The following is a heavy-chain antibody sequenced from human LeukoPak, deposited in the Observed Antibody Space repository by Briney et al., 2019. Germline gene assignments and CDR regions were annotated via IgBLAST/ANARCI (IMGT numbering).Heavy chain of an antibody. Sequence: GRSLRLSCAASGFTFDDYAMHWVRQAPGKGLEWVSGISWNSGSIGYADSVKGRFTISRDNAKNSLYLQMNSLRAEDTALYYCAKGGIVVVDWYFDLWGRGTLVIVSS. CDR2: ISWNSGSI. CDR3: AKGGIVVVDWYFDL. J-gene: IGHJ2*01. V-gene: IGHV3-9*01. CDR1: GFTFDDYA. D-gene: IGHD3-22*01.